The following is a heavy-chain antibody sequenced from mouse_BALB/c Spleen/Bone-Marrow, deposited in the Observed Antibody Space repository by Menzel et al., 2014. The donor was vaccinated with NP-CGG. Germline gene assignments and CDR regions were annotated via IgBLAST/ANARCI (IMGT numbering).Heavy chain of an antibody. CDR3: ARYRYYGSSYAMDY. J-gene: IGHJ4*01. Sequence: EVQLVESGAELVKPGASVKLSCTASGFNIKDTYMHWVMQRPEQGLEWIGRIDPANGNTKYDPKFQGKATITAGTSSNTAYLQLSSLTSEDTAVYYCARYRYYGSSYAMDYWGQGTSVTVSS. D-gene: IGHD1-1*01. CDR2: IDPANGNT. V-gene: IGHV14-3*02. CDR1: GFNIKDTY.